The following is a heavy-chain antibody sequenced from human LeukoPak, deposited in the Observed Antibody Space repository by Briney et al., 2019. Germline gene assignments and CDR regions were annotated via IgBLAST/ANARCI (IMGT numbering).Heavy chain of an antibody. J-gene: IGHJ3*02. D-gene: IGHD3-22*01. CDR3: ATLRGDYYDSRAYDM. Sequence: MPSETLSLTCTVSGGSISSYYWSWIRQPPGKGLEWIGYIYYTGSTNYSPSLKSRVIISVDTSKNQFSLKLSSVTAADTAVYYCATLRGDYYDSRAYDMWGQGTMVTVSS. CDR1: GGSISSYY. CDR2: IYYTGST. V-gene: IGHV4-59*08.